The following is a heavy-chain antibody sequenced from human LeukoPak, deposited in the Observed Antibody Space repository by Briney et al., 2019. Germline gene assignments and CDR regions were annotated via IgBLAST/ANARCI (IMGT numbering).Heavy chain of an antibody. J-gene: IGHJ6*02. Sequence: PSETLSLTCTVSGASITNSLYYWGWVRQPPGKGLEWIGSLYYSGNTYYNPSLKSRITMSVDTSKSQFSLRLSSVTAADTAVYFCARDRVAVSGLYYHYYGMDVWGQGTSVTVPS. CDR2: LYYSGNT. V-gene: IGHV4-39*07. CDR3: ARDRVAVSGLYYHYYGMDV. CDR1: GASITNSLYY. D-gene: IGHD6-19*01.